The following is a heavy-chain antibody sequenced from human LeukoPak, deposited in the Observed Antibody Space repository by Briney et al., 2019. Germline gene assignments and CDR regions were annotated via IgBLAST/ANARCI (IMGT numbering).Heavy chain of an antibody. D-gene: IGHD5-24*01. CDR1: GYTFTGYY. V-gene: IGHV1-46*01. CDR3: ARDSGDGYNRSAYRGYFDY. Sequence: ASVKVSCKASGYTFTGYYMHWVRQAPGQGLEWMGIINPSGGSTSYAQKFQGRVTMTRDTSTSTVHMELSSLRSEDTAVYYCARDSGDGYNRSAYRGYFDYWGQGTLVTVSS. J-gene: IGHJ4*02. CDR2: INPSGGST.